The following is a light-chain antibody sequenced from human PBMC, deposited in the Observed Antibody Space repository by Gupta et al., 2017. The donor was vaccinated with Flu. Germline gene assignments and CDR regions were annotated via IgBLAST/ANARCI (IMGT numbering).Light chain of an antibody. Sequence: EIVLTQSPATLSLSPGERATLSCRASQSVSSYLAWYQQKPGQAPRLLIYDASNRATGIPARFSGSGSGTDFTLTISSLEPEDFAVYFCQQRGKGKVTFGGGTKVEI. J-gene: IGKJ4*01. V-gene: IGKV3-11*01. CDR1: QSVSSY. CDR3: QQRGKGKVT. CDR2: DAS.